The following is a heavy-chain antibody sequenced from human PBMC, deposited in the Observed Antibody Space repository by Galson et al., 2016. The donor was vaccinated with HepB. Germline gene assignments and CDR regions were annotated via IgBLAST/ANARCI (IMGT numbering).Heavy chain of an antibody. CDR1: EFTYT. J-gene: IGHJ4*02. CDR2: ISYDGGNK. V-gene: IGHV3-30-3*01. Sequence: SLRLSCAASEFTYTMHWVRQAPGKGLEWVAVISYDGGNKYYADSLKGRFTISRDNSKNTLYLQMNSLTTEDTAVYFCARGLQSSGYPPYFDNWGQGTLVTVSS. D-gene: IGHD3-22*01. CDR3: ARGLQSSGYPPYFDN.